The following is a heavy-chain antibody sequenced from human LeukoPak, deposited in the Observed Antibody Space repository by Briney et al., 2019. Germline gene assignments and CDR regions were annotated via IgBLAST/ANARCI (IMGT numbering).Heavy chain of an antibody. D-gene: IGHD5-18*01. CDR2: ISSSSSTI. J-gene: IGHJ4*02. CDR1: GFTVSSNY. CDR3: ARGTAMVDY. V-gene: IGHV3-48*01. Sequence: PGGSLRLSCAASGFTVSSNYMSWVRQAPGKWLEWVSYISSSSSTIYYADSVKGRFTISRDNAKNSLYLQMNSLRAEDTAVYYCARGTAMVDYWGQGTLVTVSS.